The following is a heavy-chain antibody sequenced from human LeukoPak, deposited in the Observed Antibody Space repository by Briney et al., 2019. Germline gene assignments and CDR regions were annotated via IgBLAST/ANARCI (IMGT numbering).Heavy chain of an antibody. Sequence: SETLSLTCTVSRYSISSGYYWGWIRQPPGKGLEWIGSIYHSGGTYYNPSLKSRVTISVDTSKNQFSLKLSSVTAADTAVYYCAGNEDYYGSGSVDYWGQGTLVTVSS. D-gene: IGHD3-10*01. V-gene: IGHV4-38-2*02. J-gene: IGHJ4*02. CDR1: RYSISSGYY. CDR2: IYHSGGT. CDR3: AGNEDYYGSGSVDY.